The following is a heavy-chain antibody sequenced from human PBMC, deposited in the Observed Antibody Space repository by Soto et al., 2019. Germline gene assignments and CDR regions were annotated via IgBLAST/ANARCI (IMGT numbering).Heavy chain of an antibody. V-gene: IGHV1-46*01. CDR3: ARGSSSGSGGTGVLNV. Sequence: QVQLAQSGAEVKKPGASVKVSCQASEYTFTKHYMHWVRQAPGQGLEWMVVINPGNASSRYAQKFQGRVTVTSDTSTSTVCMELTSLTSDDTAVYYCARGSSSGSGGTGVLNVWGQGTMVTVSS. D-gene: IGHD3-10*01. CDR2: INPGNASS. CDR1: EYTFTKHY. J-gene: IGHJ3*01.